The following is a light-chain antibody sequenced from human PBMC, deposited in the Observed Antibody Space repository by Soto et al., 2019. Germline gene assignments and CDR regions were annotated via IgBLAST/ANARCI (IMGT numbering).Light chain of an antibody. CDR1: QSVSSY. J-gene: IGKJ5*01. CDR3: QQRTHWPPIT. Sequence: EVVLTQSPATLSLSPGERATLSCRASQSVSSYLAWYQQKPGQAPRLLIYDASTRATGIPARFSGSGSGTDFTLTISSLEPEDSAVYYCQQRTHWPPITFGGGTRLDIK. V-gene: IGKV3-11*01. CDR2: DAS.